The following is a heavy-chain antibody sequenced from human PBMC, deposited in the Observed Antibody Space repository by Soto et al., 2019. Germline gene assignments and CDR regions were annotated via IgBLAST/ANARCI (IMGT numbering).Heavy chain of an antibody. D-gene: IGHD2-21*02. V-gene: IGHV1-3*01. CDR3: ARWGHCGGDCHSHLLDY. CDR2: INAGNGNT. J-gene: IGHJ4*02. Sequence: GASVKVSCKASGYTFTSYAMHWVRQAPGQRLEWMGWINAGNGNTKYSQKFQGRVTITRDTSASTAYMELSSLRSEDTAVYYCARWGHCGGDCHSHLLDYWGQGTLVTVSS. CDR1: GYTFTSYA.